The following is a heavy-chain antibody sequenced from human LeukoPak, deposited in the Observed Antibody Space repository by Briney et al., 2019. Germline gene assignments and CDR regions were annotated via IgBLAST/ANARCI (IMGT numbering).Heavy chain of an antibody. CDR2: IYYSGST. CDR3: ARGFSSSWYLWAFDI. CDR1: GGSISSNSYY. J-gene: IGHJ3*02. D-gene: IGHD6-13*01. Sequence: SEILSLTCTVSGGSISSNSYYWGWIRQPPGKGLEWIGSIYYSGSTHCNPSLKSRVTISVDTSKNHFSLKLNSVTAADTAVYYCARGFSSSWYLWAFDIWGQGTMVTVSS. V-gene: IGHV4-39*07.